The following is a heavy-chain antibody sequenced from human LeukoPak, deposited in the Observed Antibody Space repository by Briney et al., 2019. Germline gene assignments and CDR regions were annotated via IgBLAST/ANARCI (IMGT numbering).Heavy chain of an antibody. CDR3: AKSTGYSSGWFDY. V-gene: IGHV3-30*18. Sequence: PGGSLRLSCAASGFAFSDYGMHRVRQAPGKGLEWVAVISYDGSNKYYADSVKGRFTISRDNSKNTGYLQMNSLRGDDTAVYYCAKSTGYSSGWFDYWGQGTLVTVSS. D-gene: IGHD6-19*01. CDR1: GFAFSDYG. J-gene: IGHJ4*02. CDR2: ISYDGSNK.